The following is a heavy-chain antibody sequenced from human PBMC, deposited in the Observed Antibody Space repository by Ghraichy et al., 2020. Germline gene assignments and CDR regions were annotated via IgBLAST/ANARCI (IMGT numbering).Heavy chain of an antibody. CDR2: ISYDGSNK. V-gene: IGHV3-30*18. CDR1: GFTFSSYG. D-gene: IGHD6-19*01. Sequence: GGSLRLSCAASGFTFSSYGMHWVRQAPGKGLEWVAVISYDGSNKYYADSVKGRFTISRDNSKNTLYLQMNSLRAEDTAVYYCAKDWAGIAVAGYYFDYWGQGTLVTVSS. CDR3: AKDWAGIAVAGYYFDY. J-gene: IGHJ4*02.